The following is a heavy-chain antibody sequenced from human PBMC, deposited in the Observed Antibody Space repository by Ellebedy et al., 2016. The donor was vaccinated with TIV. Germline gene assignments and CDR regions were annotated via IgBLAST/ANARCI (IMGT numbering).Heavy chain of an antibody. CDR2: ISYNGSS. CDR1: GGSISSDY. Sequence: MPGGSLRLSCTVSGGSISSDYWSRIRQPPGKGLEWIGYISYNGSSNCTPSLKSRVAISVDTSKNQFSLMLRSVTAAETAVYYCARLAGRFTSTFYFDSWGQGSLVTVSS. D-gene: IGHD2/OR15-2a*01. CDR3: ARLAGRFTSTFYFDS. V-gene: IGHV4-59*08. J-gene: IGHJ4*02.